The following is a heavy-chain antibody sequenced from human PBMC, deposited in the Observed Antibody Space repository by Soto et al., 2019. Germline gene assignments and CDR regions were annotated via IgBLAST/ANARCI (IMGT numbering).Heavy chain of an antibody. CDR2: IIPIFGTA. J-gene: IGHJ5*02. Sequence: SVKVSCKASGGTFSSYAISWVRHAPGQGLEWMGGIIPIFGTANYAQKFQGRVTITADESTSTAYMELSSLRSEDTAVYYCARLVVPAANWFDPWGQGTLVTVSS. CDR1: GGTFSSYA. CDR3: ARLVVPAANWFDP. V-gene: IGHV1-69*13. D-gene: IGHD2-2*01.